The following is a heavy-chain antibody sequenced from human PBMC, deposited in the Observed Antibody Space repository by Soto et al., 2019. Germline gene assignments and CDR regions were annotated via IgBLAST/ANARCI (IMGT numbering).Heavy chain of an antibody. CDR2: IYYSGST. D-gene: IGHD3-10*01. CDR1: GGSISSSSYY. V-gene: IGHV4-39*01. J-gene: IGHJ6*02. Sequence: SETLSLTCTVSGGSISSSSYYWGWIRQPPGKGLEWIGSIYYSGSTYYNPSLKSRVTISVDTSKNQFSLKLSSVTAADTAVYYCARGERINMVRGVWNGMDVWGQGTTVTVSS. CDR3: ARGERINMVRGVWNGMDV.